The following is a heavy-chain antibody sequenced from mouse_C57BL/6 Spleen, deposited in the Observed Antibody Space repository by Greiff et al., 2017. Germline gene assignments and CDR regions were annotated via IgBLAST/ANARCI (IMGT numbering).Heavy chain of an antibody. V-gene: IGHV1-62-2*01. CDR3: ARNEDEGTTLGWYFDV. CDR1: GYTFTEYT. D-gene: IGHD1-1*01. CDR2: FYPGSGSI. J-gene: IGHJ1*03. Sequence: QVHVKQSGAELVKPGASVKLSCKASGYTFTEYTIHWVKQRSGQGLEWIGWFYPGSGSIKYNEKFKDKATLTADKSSSTVYMELSRLTSEDSAVYFCARNEDEGTTLGWYFDVWGTGTTVTVSS.